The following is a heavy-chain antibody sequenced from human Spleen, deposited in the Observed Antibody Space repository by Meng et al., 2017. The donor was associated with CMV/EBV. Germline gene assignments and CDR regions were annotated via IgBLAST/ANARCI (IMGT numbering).Heavy chain of an antibody. CDR2: ISGRSSNI. J-gene: IGHJ3*02. CDR1: GFIFTTYT. CDR3: AKDLPELGVGYDAFDI. D-gene: IGHD1-14*01. Sequence: GESLKISCAASGFIFTTYTMHWVRQAPGKGLEWVSSISGRSSNIFYADSVKGRFTISRDNAGNSLYLQMNSLRAEDTAVYYCAKDLPELGVGYDAFDIWGQGTMVTVSS. V-gene: IGHV3-21*01.